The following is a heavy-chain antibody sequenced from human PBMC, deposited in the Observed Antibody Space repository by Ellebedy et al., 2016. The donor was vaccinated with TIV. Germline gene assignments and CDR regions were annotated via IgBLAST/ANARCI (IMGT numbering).Heavy chain of an antibody. Sequence: GGSLRLXXTASGFTFGDYAMSWFRQAPGKGLEWVGFIRSKAYGGTTEYAASVKGRFTISRDDSKSIAYLQMNSLKTEDTAVYYCARGRYCSGGSCYSSAITYWGQGTLVTVSS. CDR3: ARGRYCSGGSCYSSAITY. D-gene: IGHD2-15*01. CDR2: IRSKAYGGTT. J-gene: IGHJ4*02. CDR1: GFTFGDYA. V-gene: IGHV3-49*03.